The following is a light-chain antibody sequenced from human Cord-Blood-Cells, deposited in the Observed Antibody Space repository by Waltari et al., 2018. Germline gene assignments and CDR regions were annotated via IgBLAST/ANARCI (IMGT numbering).Light chain of an antibody. CDR3: QQYNNWPPIT. J-gene: IGKJ5*01. CDR1: QTVSSN. CDR2: VAS. V-gene: IGKV3-15*01. Sequence: EIVMTQSPATLAVSPGERTTLPCRASQTVSSNLAWYQQKPGQAPRLLIYVASTRPTGIPARFSGSGSGTEFTLTNSSLQSEDFAVYYCQQYNNWPPITFGQGTRLEIK.